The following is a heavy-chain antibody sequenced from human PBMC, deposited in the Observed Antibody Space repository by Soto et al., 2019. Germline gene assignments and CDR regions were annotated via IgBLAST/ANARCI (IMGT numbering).Heavy chain of an antibody. D-gene: IGHD7-27*01. CDR2: ISSANSYI. CDR1: GFTFNTYT. CDR3: ARGVGIDY. J-gene: IGHJ4*02. V-gene: IGHV3-21*01. Sequence: TGGSLRLSCSASGFTFNTYTMNWVRQTPGKGLEWVSSISSANSYIYYADSVKGRFTISRDNAENSLYLQMGSLRAEDTAVYYCARGVGIDYWGQGTLVTVSS.